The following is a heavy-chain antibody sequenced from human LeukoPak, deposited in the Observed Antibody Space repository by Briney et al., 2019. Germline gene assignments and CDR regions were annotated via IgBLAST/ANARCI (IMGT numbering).Heavy chain of an antibody. CDR1: GYSISSGYY. Sequence: SETLSLTCTVSGYSISSGYYWGWIRQPPGKGLDWIGYIYYSGSTNYNPSLKSRVTISVDTSKNQFSLKLSSVTAADTAVYYCARAGVLRYFDWLSWELNSFDPWGQGTLVTVSS. D-gene: IGHD3-9*01. CDR3: ARAGVLRYFDWLSWELNSFDP. V-gene: IGHV4-38-2*02. CDR2: IYYSGST. J-gene: IGHJ5*02.